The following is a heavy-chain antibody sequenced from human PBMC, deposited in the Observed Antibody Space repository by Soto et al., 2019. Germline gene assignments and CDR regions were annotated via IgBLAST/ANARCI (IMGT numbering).Heavy chain of an antibody. J-gene: IGHJ4*02. CDR1: GYTFTGYY. D-gene: IGHD1-26*01. CDR3: ARSGEVGADLDY. Sequence: QVQLVQSGAEVKKPGASVKVSCKASGYTFTGYYMHWVRQAPGQGLEWMGWINPNSGGTNYAQKFQSWITMTRHTSINTAYMELSRLRSDDTAVYDCARSGEVGADLDYLGQGTLGTVSS. CDR2: INPNSGGT. V-gene: IGHV1-2*04.